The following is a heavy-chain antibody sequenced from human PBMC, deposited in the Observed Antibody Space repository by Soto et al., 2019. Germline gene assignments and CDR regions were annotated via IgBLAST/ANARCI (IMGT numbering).Heavy chain of an antibody. Sequence: QVQLQESGPRLVKPSQTLSLTCIVSGDSISSGDFYWLWIRQSPEKGLEWIGHIYHTGSTYYNPSLKSRLTLSVDTSNNHFSLQLASVTAADTAVYYCARQRGSNYNYYYGMDVWGRGTSVTVSS. V-gene: IGHV4-30-4*01. CDR1: GDSISSGDFY. CDR2: IYHTGST. CDR3: ARQRGSNYNYYYGMDV. J-gene: IGHJ6*02. D-gene: IGHD3-16*01.